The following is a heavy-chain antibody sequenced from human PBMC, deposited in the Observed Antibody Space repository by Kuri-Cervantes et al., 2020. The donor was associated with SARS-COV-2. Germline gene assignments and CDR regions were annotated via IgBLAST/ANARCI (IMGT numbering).Heavy chain of an antibody. CDR2: INPSGGST. V-gene: IGHV1-46*01. D-gene: IGHD6-6*01. CDR1: GYTFTSYY. CDR3: ARVGRAARLTAPYLDY. Sequence: ASVKVSCKASGYTFTSYYMHWVRQAPGQGLEWMGIINPSGGSTSYAQKLQGRVTMTTDTSTSTAYMELRSLRSDDTAVYYRARVGRAARLTAPYLDYWGQGTLVTVSS. J-gene: IGHJ4*02.